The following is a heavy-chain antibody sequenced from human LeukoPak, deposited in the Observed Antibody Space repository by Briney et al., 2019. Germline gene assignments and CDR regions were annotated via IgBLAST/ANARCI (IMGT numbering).Heavy chain of an antibody. CDR1: GYTFSSCD. CDR2: MNPNSGNT. CDR3: ARFITMIVVVLLCGYYFDY. D-gene: IGHD3-22*01. J-gene: IGHJ4*02. V-gene: IGHV1-8*03. Sequence: ASVKVSCKASGYTFSSCDINWVRQATGQGLEWMGWMNPNSGNTVYAQKFQGRVTITRNTSISTAYMELSSLRSEDTAVYYCARFITMIVVVLLCGYYFDYWGQGTLVTVSS.